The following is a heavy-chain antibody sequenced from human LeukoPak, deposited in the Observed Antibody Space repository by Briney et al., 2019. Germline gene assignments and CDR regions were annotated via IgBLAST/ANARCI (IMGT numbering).Heavy chain of an antibody. CDR2: IYYSGST. CDR3: ARHWETSSWYVDY. J-gene: IGHJ4*02. Sequence: SETLSLSCTVSGGSITHYYWSWIRQPPGKGLEWIGYIYYSGSTNYNPSLKTRVIISVDTSKNQFSLNLSSVTAADTAVYYCARHWETSSWYVDYWGQGTLVTVSS. D-gene: IGHD6-13*01. CDR1: GGSITHYY. V-gene: IGHV4-59*08.